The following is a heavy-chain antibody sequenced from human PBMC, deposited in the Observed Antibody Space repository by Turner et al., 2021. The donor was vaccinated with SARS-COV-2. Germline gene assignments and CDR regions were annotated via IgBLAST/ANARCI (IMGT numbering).Heavy chain of an antibody. CDR2: IYSGGST. D-gene: IGHD6-13*01. CDR1: GFTVSGNY. V-gene: IGHV3-66*01. Sequence: EVQLVESGGGLVQPGGSLRLSCAAAGFTVSGNYMSWVRQAPGKGLEWVSVIYSGGSTYYADSVKGKNTLYLQMNSLRVEDTAVYSCAREAAAGNVHGWFDPWGQGTLVTVSS. J-gene: IGHJ5*02. CDR3: AREAAAGNVHGWFDP.